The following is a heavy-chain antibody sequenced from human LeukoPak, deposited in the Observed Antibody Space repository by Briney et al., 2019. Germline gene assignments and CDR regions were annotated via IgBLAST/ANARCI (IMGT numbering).Heavy chain of an antibody. D-gene: IGHD4-23*01. CDR3: AKGGRYGGNSVYDYFDY. J-gene: IGHJ4*02. V-gene: IGHV3-48*04. CDR1: GFTFSSYS. CDR2: ISSSSSTI. Sequence: GGSLRLSCAASGFTFSSYSMNWVRQAPGKGLEWVSYISSSSSTIYYADSVKGRFTISRDNAKNSLYLEMNTLRAEDTASYYCAKGGRYGGNSVYDYFDYWGQGSLVTVSS.